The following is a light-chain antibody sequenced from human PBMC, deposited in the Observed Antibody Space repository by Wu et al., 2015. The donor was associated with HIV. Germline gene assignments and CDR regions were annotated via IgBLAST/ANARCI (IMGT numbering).Light chain of an antibody. V-gene: IGKV3-20*01. CDR3: QQFGSSPLYS. Sequence: EIVLTQSPGTLSLSPGDTATLSCRASQSVPNNYLTWYQQKPGQTPRLLIYSASVRATGIPDKFSGSVSGTDFTLTISRLEPEDFAMYYCQQFGSSPLYSFGQGPRWRSN. CDR1: QSVPNNY. J-gene: IGKJ2*03. CDR2: SAS.